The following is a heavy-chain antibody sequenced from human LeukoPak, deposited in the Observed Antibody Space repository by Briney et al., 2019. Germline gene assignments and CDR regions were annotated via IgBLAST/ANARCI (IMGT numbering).Heavy chain of an antibody. Sequence: ASVKVSCKASGYTFTGYYMHWVRQAPGQGLEWMGRINPNSGGANYAQKFQNRVTMTRDTSISTAYMELSRLRSDATAVYYCASEEQVAGLTLLDYWGQGTLVTVSS. J-gene: IGHJ4*02. V-gene: IGHV1-2*06. CDR3: ASEEQVAGLTLLDY. CDR1: GYTFTGYY. CDR2: INPNSGGA. D-gene: IGHD6-19*01.